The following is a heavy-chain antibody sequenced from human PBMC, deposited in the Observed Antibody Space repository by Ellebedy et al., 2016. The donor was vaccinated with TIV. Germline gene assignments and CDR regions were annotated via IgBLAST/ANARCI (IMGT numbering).Heavy chain of an antibody. V-gene: IGHV1-18*01. CDR3: AREPFAMPWDY. J-gene: IGHJ4*02. CDR1: GYTFTNYG. D-gene: IGHD2-2*01. CDR2: RSTSDNKT. Sequence: AASVKVSCKASGYTFTNYGFSWVRQAPGQELEWMGWRSTSDNKTSYSPALQGRVTMTTDTSTSTASMELRSLRSGDTAIYYCAREPFAMPWDYWGQGALVTVSS.